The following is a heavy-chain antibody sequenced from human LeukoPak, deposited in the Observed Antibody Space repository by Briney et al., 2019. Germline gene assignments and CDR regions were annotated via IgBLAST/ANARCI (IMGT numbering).Heavy chain of an antibody. CDR3: ARLYSTGPFDY. CDR1: GGSFSGYY. D-gene: IGHD6-25*01. CDR2: INHSGST. J-gene: IGHJ4*02. Sequence: PSETLSLTCAVYGGSFSGYYWSWIRQPPGKGLEWIGEINHSGSTNYNPSLKSRVTISVDTSKNQSSLKLSSVTAADTAVYYCARLYSTGPFDYWGQGTLVTVSS. V-gene: IGHV4-34*01.